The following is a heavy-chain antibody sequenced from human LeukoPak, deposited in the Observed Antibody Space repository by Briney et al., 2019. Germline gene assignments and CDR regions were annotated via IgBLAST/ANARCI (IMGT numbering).Heavy chain of an antibody. D-gene: IGHD6-19*01. CDR2: ISYDGSNK. J-gene: IGHJ4*02. CDR1: GFTFSSYA. V-gene: IGHV3-30*04. Sequence: GGSLRLSCAASGFTFSSYAMSWVRQAPGKGLEWVAVISYDGSNKYYADSVKGRFTISRDNSKNTLYLQMNSLRAEDTAVYYCARDLGIAVAEYYFDYWGQGTLVTVSS. CDR3: ARDLGIAVAEYYFDY.